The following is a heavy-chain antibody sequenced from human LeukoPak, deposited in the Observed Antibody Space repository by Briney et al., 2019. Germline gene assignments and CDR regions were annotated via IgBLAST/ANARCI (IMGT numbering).Heavy chain of an antibody. D-gene: IGHD6-13*01. J-gene: IGHJ4*02. CDR3: ASTGYSSSPFDY. CDR2: ISYDGSNK. V-gene: IGHV3-30*04. Sequence: GRSLRLSCAASGFTFSSYAMHWVRQAPGKGLEWVAVISYDGSNKYYADSVKGRFTISRDNSKNTLYLQMNSLRAEDTAVYYCASTGYSSSPFDYRGQGTLVTVSS. CDR1: GFTFSSYA.